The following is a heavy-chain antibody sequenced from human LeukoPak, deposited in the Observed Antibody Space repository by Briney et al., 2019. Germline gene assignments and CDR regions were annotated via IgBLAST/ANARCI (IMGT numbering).Heavy chain of an antibody. V-gene: IGHV4-4*02. CDR1: GGSISSSNW. CDR2: IYHSGST. Sequence: SETLSLTCAVSGGSISSSNWWGWVRQPPGKGLEWIGEIYHSGSTNYNPSLKSRVTISVDKSKNQFSLKLSSVTAADTAVYYCALERYYYDSSGYYSGYSDPWGQGTLVTVSS. D-gene: IGHD3-22*01. J-gene: IGHJ5*02. CDR3: ALERYYYDSSGYYSGYSDP.